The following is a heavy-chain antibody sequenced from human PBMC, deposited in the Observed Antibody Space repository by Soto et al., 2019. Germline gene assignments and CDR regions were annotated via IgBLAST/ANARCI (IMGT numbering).Heavy chain of an antibody. V-gene: IGHV3-23*01. CDR3: AKNQQLVSYYYGMDV. D-gene: IGHD6-13*01. CDR1: GFTFSSYA. J-gene: IGHJ6*02. CDR2: ISGSGGST. Sequence: PGGSLRLSCAASGFTFSSYAMSWVRPAPGKGLEWVSAISGSGGSTYYADSVKGRFTISRDNSKNTLYLQMNSLRAEDTAVYYCAKNQQLVSYYYGMDVWGQGTTVTVSS.